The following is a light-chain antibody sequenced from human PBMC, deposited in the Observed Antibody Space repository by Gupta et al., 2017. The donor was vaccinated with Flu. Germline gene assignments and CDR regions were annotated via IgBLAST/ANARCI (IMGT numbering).Light chain of an antibody. CDR3: QQYNSYSGT. CDR1: QSISSW. V-gene: IGKV1-5*03. CDR2: KAS. J-gene: IGKJ1*01. Sequence: DIQMTQSPSTLSASVGDRVTITCRASQSISSWLAWYQQKPGKAPKLLFYKASSLESGVPSRFSGSGSGTEFTLTISSLQPDDFATYYCQQYNSYSGTCGQGTKVEI.